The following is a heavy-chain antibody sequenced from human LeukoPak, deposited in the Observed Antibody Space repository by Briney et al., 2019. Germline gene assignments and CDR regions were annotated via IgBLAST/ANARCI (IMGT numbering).Heavy chain of an antibody. Sequence: SETLSPTCTVSGGSMISSGHYWGWIRQPPGKGLEWIGSIYYSGSIYHNPSLKSRVTISIDTSKSQFSLRLSSVTAADTAVYYCARDRAEWQYYFDTSGDYYVGDSFDIWGQGTMVTVSS. D-gene: IGHD3-22*01. CDR2: IYYSGSI. CDR1: GGSMISSGHY. V-gene: IGHV4-39*07. CDR3: ARDRAEWQYYFDTSGDYYVGDSFDI. J-gene: IGHJ3*02.